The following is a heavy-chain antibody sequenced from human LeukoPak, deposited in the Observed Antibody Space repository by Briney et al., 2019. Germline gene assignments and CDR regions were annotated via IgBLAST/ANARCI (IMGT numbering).Heavy chain of an antibody. D-gene: IGHD5-18*01. CDR1: GGSISSGSYY. CDR3: AREWIQVYYFDY. J-gene: IGHJ4*02. Sequence: SETLSLTCTVSGGSISSGSYYWSWIRQPAGKGLEWIGRIYTSGSANYNPSLKSRVTISVDTSKNQFSLKLSSVTAADTAVYYCAREWIQVYYFDYWGQGTLVTVSS. CDR2: IYTSGSA. V-gene: IGHV4-61*02.